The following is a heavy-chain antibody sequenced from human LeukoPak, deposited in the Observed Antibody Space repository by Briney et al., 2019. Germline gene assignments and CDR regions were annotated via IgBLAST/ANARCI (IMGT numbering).Heavy chain of an antibody. J-gene: IGHJ6*02. V-gene: IGHV3-30*18. CDR3: AKARAAGDYYYGMDV. Sequence: GGSLRLSCAASGFTFSSYAMSWVRQAPGKGLEWVAVISYDGSNKHYADSVKGRFTISRDNSKNTLYLQMNSLRAEDTAVYYCAKARAAGDYYYGMDVWGQGTTVTVSS. CDR2: ISYDGSNK. CDR1: GFTFSSYA. D-gene: IGHD6-13*01.